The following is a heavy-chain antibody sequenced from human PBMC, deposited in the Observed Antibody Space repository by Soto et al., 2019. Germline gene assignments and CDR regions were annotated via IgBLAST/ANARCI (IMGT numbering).Heavy chain of an antibody. CDR1: GFTFSSYA. J-gene: IGHJ4*02. V-gene: IGHV3-23*01. CDR3: AKFFVETGGSSGWPWSFHF. Sequence: EEQLLESGGGLVQPGGSLRLSCAASGFTFSSYAMSWVRQAPGKGLEWVSAISGTGGTTYYADSVKGRFTISRDNSRNTLHLQMNSLRAEDTAIYYCAKFFVETGGSSGWPWSFHFWGQGTLVTVSS. D-gene: IGHD6-25*01. CDR2: ISGTGGTT.